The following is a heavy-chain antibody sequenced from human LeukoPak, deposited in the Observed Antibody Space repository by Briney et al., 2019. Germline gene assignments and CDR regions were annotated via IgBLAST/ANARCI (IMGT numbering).Heavy chain of an antibody. Sequence: SETLSPTCTVSGGSISSYYWSWIRQPPGKGLEWIGYIYYSGSTNYNPSLKSRVTISVDTSKNQFSLKLSSVTAADTAVYYCARDLSRTNWFDPWGQGTLVTVSS. D-gene: IGHD3-16*02. J-gene: IGHJ5*02. V-gene: IGHV4-59*01. CDR1: GGSISSYY. CDR2: IYYSGST. CDR3: ARDLSRTNWFDP.